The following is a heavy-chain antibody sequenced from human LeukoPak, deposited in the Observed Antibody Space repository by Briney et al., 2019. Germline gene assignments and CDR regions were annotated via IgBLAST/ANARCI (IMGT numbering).Heavy chain of an antibody. CDR1: GFTFDDYA. Sequence: PGGSLRLSCAASGFTFDDYAMHWVRQAPGKGLEWVSGISWNSGSIGYADSVKGRFTISRDNAKNSLYLQMNSLRAEDTALYYCAKEVLGDRLFDYWGQGTLVTATS. CDR3: AKEVLGDRLFDY. J-gene: IGHJ4*02. CDR2: ISWNSGSI. D-gene: IGHD4-17*01. V-gene: IGHV3-9*01.